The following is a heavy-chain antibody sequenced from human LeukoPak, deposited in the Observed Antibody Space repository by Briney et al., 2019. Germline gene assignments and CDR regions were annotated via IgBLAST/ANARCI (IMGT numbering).Heavy chain of an antibody. Sequence: GGSLRLSCVVSGFTVRSNYMAWVRQAPGKGLDWVSIIYSGGSTCYADSVKGRFTISRDESTNTVSLQMTSMTTEDTAVYYCAREFRYYMDVWGQGTTVTVSS. J-gene: IGHJ6*03. CDR2: IYSGGST. CDR1: GFTVRSNY. V-gene: IGHV3-66*02. CDR3: AREFRYYMDV.